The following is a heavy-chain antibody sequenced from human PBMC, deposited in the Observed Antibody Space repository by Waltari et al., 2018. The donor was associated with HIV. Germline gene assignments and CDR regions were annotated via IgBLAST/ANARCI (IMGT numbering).Heavy chain of an antibody. CDR1: GFTFANYG. D-gene: IGHD4-4*01. V-gene: IGHV3-23*04. Sequence: EVQLVGSGGGLVQPGGSLRLSCVASGFTFANYGMTRVRQAPGKGLEGVESGSGTGDRTHYADCVNSRLTISRDTFRNTLYLQRNSETAEDYAVYYCVVQYNALQDYCCRRDVWAQGTTGT. J-gene: IGHJ6*02. CDR2: GSGTGDRT. CDR3: VVQYNALQDYCCRRDV.